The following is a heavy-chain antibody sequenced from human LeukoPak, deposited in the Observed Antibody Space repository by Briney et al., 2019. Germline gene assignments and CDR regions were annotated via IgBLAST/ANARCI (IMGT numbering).Heavy chain of an antibody. V-gene: IGHV5-51*01. J-gene: IGHJ6*03. CDR1: GYSFASSW. D-gene: IGHD2-8*01. CDR3: ARHGHCTNGVCYSNYYYHMDV. Sequence: GESLKISCKGSGYSFASSWIGWVRQMPGTGLEWMGIIYPDDSDTRYSPSFEGQITISVDKSISTAYLQWSSLKASDTAVYYCARHGHCTNGVCYSNYYYHMDVWGKGTTVTVSS. CDR2: IYPDDSDT.